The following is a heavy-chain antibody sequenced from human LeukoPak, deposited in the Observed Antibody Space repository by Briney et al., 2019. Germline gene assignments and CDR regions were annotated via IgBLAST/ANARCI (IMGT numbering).Heavy chain of an antibody. CDR3: ARDSAYDSSGYGAFDI. CDR1: GFTFSSYS. D-gene: IGHD3-22*01. Sequence: GGSLRLSCAASGFTFSSYSMNWVRQAPGKGLEWVSSISSSSSYIYYADSVKGRFTISRDNAKNSLYLQMNSLRAEDTAVYYCARDSAYDSSGYGAFDIWGQGTMVTVSS. V-gene: IGHV3-21*01. J-gene: IGHJ3*02. CDR2: ISSSSSYI.